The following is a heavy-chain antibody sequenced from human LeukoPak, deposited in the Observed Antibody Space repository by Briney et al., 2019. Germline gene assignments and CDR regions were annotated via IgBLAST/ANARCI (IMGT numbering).Heavy chain of an antibody. CDR2: IYTSGST. CDR1: GGSISSYY. CDR3: ARTLGAPYYFDY. D-gene: IGHD1-26*01. Sequence: SETLSLTCTVSGGSISSYYWSWIRQPPGKGLEWIGYIYTSGSTNYNPSLKSRVTISVDTSKNQFSLKLSSVTAADTAVYYCARTLGAPYYFDYWGQGTLVTVSS. J-gene: IGHJ4*02. V-gene: IGHV4-4*09.